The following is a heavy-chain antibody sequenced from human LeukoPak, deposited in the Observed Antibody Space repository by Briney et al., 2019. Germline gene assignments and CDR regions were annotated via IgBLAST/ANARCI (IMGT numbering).Heavy chain of an antibody. CDR1: GVSVRSDY. D-gene: IGHD3-10*01. J-gene: IGHJ4*02. Sequence: SETLSLTCSVSGVSVRSDYLSWIRQPPGKGLEWIGYISYTEDSNYNPSLRSRVTISTDTSENQFSLHLSSVTATDTAVYYCATSSHSGNDRAHWGPGTLVTVSS. V-gene: IGHV4-59*08. CDR3: ATSSHSGNDRAH. CDR2: ISYTEDS.